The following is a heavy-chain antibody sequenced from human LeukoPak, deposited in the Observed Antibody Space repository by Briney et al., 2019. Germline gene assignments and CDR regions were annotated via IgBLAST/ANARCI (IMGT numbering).Heavy chain of an antibody. D-gene: IGHD6-19*01. CDR3: ARSIAVAGPRYLDL. CDR2: INHSGST. V-gene: IGHV4-34*01. J-gene: IGHJ2*01. Sequence: SETLSLTCAVYGGSFSGYYWSWIRQPPGKGLEWIGEINHSGSTNYNPSLKSRVTISVDTSKNQFSLKLSSVTAADTAVYYCARSIAVAGPRYLDLWGRGTLITVSS. CDR1: GGSFSGYY.